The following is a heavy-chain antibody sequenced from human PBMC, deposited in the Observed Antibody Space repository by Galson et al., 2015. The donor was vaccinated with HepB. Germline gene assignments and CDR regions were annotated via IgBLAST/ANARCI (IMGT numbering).Heavy chain of an antibody. CDR1: GYTFASYY. D-gene: IGHD2-2*01. CDR3: ARFMAPSTHFDY. J-gene: IGHJ4*02. V-gene: IGHV1-46*01. CDR2: INPSGGST. Sequence: SVKVSCKASGYTFASYYMHWVRQAPGQGLEWMRIINPSGGSTSYAQKFQGRVTMTRDTSTSTVYMELSSLRSEDTAVYYCARFMAPSTHFDYWGQGTLVTVSS.